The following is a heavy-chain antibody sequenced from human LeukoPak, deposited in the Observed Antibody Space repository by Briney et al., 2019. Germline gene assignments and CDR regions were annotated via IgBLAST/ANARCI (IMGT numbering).Heavy chain of an antibody. CDR2: IIPILGIA. CDR3: ARDGTVASNEFDY. Sequence: SVKVSCKASGGTFSSYAISWVRQAPGQGLEWMGRIIPILGIANYAQKFQGRVTITADKSTSTAYMELSSLRSEDTAVYYCARDGTVASNEFDYWGQGTLVTVSS. CDR1: GGTFSSYA. D-gene: IGHD1-1*01. V-gene: IGHV1-69*04. J-gene: IGHJ4*02.